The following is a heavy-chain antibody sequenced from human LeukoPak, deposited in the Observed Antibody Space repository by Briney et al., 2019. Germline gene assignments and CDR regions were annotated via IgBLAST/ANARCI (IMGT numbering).Heavy chain of an antibody. D-gene: IGHD5-18*01. CDR3: ARSLWPEDY. CDR2: IKQDGSEK. V-gene: IGHV3-7*01. J-gene: IGHJ4*02. CDR1: GFTFSSYW. Sequence: PGGSLRLSCAASGFTFSSYWMSWVRQAPGKGLEWVANIKQDGSEKNYVDSVKGRFTISRDNAKTSLYLQMNSLRVEDTAMYYCARSLWPEDYWGQGTLVTVSS.